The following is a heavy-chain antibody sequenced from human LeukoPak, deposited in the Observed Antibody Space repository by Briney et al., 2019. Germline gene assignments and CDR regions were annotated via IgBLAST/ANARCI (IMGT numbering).Heavy chain of an antibody. D-gene: IGHD2-15*01. J-gene: IGHJ1*01. CDR3: ASLRYCSGGSCFPKYFQH. CDR1: GGSISSYY. Sequence: PSETLSLTCTVSGGSISSYYWSWIRQPPGKGLEWIGYVYYSGSTNYNPSLKSRVTMSVATSKNQFSLKLSSVTAADTAVYYCASLRYCSGGSCFPKYFQHWGQGTPVTVSS. V-gene: IGHV4-59*08. CDR2: VYYSGST.